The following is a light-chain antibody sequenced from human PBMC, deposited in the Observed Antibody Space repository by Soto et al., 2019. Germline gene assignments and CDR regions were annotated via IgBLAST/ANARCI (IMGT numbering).Light chain of an antibody. Sequence: ESVLTHSPGTLSLSPGERATLSCRASQSFNSIYLAWYQQKPGQAPRLLIYGASSRATGIPDRFSGSGSGTDFTLTISRLEPEDFAVYYCHQYDSWTFGQGTKVDIK. CDR3: HQYDSWT. V-gene: IGKV3-20*01. CDR2: GAS. J-gene: IGKJ1*01. CDR1: QSFNSIY.